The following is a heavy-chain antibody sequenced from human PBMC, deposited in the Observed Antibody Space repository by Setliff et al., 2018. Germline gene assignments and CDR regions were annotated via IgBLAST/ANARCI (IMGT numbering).Heavy chain of an antibody. CDR3: AKDNAYSSSWYYYYYYMDV. D-gene: IGHD6-13*01. CDR1: GFTFSSYA. Sequence: GVLRLSCAASGFTFSSYAMSWVRQAPGKGLEWVSAISGSGGRTYYADSVKGQFTISRDNSKNTLYLQMNSLRAEDTAVYYCAKDNAYSSSWYYYYYYMDVWGKGTTVTVSS. CDR2: ISGSGGRT. V-gene: IGHV3-23*01. J-gene: IGHJ6*03.